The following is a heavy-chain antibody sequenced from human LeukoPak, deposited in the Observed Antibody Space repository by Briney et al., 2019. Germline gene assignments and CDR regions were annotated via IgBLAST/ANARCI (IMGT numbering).Heavy chain of an antibody. V-gene: IGHV4-34*08. Sequence: WGSLRLSCAASGFTFSSYAMSWVRQPPGKGLEWIGEINHSGSTNYNPSLKSRVTISVDTSKNQFSLKLSSVTAADTAVYYCAAYYYDSSGYFDYWGQGTLVTVSS. J-gene: IGHJ4*02. CDR1: GFTFSSYA. CDR3: AAYYYDSSGYFDY. D-gene: IGHD3-22*01. CDR2: INHSGST.